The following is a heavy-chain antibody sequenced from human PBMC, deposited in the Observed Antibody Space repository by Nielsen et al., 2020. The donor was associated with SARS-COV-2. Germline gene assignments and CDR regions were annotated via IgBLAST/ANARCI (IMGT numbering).Heavy chain of an antibody. D-gene: IGHD2-15*01. CDR2: IYYSGST. J-gene: IGHJ4*02. Sequence: SETLSLTCAVYGGSLSDYYWTWIRQPPGKGLEWIGSIYYSGSTYYNPSLKSRVTISVDTSKNQFSLKLSSVTAADTAVYFCARHGSLYATSGPWGQGTLVTVSS. CDR1: GGSLSDYY. V-gene: IGHV4-34*01. CDR3: ARHGSLYATSGP.